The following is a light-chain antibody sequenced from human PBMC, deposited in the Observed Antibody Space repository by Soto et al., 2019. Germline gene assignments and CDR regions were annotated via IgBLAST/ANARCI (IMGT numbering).Light chain of an antibody. Sequence: DIVLTQSPATLSLSPGERATLSCRASQSVSSNLAWYQQKPGQAPRLLIYDASNRATGIPARFSGSGSGTDFTLTISTLEPEDFAVYYCQQRSAWPPITFGKGTRLEIK. CDR2: DAS. CDR1: QSVSSN. CDR3: QQRSAWPPIT. J-gene: IGKJ5*01. V-gene: IGKV3-11*01.